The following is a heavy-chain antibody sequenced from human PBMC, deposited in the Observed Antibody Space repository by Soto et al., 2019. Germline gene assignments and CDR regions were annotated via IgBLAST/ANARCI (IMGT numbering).Heavy chain of an antibody. J-gene: IGHJ6*02. CDR2: IYYSGST. CDR3: ASQAGFYYYYGMDV. CDR1: GGSLTRGGYY. V-gene: IGHV4-39*01. Sequence: SETLSLTCTVSGGSLTRGGYYWSWIRQPPGKGLEWIGSIYYSGSTYYNPSLKSRVTISVDTSKNQFSLKLSSVTAADTAVYYCASQAGFYYYYGMDVWGQGTTVTVSS. D-gene: IGHD6-19*01.